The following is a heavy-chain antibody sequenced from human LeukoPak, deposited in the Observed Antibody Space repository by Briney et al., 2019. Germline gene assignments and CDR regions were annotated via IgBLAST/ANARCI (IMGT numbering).Heavy chain of an antibody. Sequence: ASVKVSCKASGYTFTSYYMHWVRQAPGRGLEWMGIINPSGGSTSYAQKFQGRVTMTRDTSTSTVYMELSSLRSEDTAVYYCARDLVADSSGWRAFDIWGQGTMVTVSS. V-gene: IGHV1-46*01. D-gene: IGHD6-19*01. CDR1: GYTFTSYY. CDR2: INPSGGST. J-gene: IGHJ3*02. CDR3: ARDLVADSSGWRAFDI.